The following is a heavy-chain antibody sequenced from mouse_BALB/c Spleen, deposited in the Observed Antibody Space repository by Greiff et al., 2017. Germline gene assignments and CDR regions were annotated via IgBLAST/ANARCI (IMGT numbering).Heavy chain of an antibody. CDR1: GYSITSDYA. D-gene: IGHD1-1*01. V-gene: IGHV3-2*02. J-gene: IGHJ2*01. Sequence: VQLMESGPGLVKPSQSLSLTCTVTGYSITSDYAWYWIRQLSGNILEWMGNISYSGSASYNPSLKSRISITRNTTKNQFFLQLNSVTTEDTATYYVAKSQVVSTEYFDYWGQGTTLTVSS. CDR2: ISYSGSA. CDR3: AKSQVVSTEYFDY.